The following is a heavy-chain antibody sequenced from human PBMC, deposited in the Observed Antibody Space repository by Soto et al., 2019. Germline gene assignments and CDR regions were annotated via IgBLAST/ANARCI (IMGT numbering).Heavy chain of an antibody. J-gene: IGHJ4*02. CDR3: ARSLGSLGYCSGGSCPTQGYFDY. V-gene: IGHV4-4*02. D-gene: IGHD2-15*01. Sequence: KTSETLSLTCAVSGGSISSSNWWSWVRQPPGKGLEWIGEIYHSGSTNYNPSLKSRVTISVDKSKNQFSLKLSSVTAADTAVYYCARSLGSLGYCSGGSCPTQGYFDYWGQGTLVTVSS. CDR2: IYHSGST. CDR1: GGSISSSNW.